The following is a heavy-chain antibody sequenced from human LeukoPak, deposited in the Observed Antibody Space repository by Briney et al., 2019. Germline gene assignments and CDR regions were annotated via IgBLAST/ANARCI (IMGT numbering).Heavy chain of an antibody. CDR1: GFTFSSYS. CDR2: ISSSSSYI. V-gene: IGHV3-21*01. J-gene: IGHJ5*02. D-gene: IGHD6-13*01. CDR3: ASSSWYSSWFDP. Sequence: GGSLRLSCAASGFTFSSYSMNWVRQAPGKGLEWVSSISSSSSYIYYADSVKGRFTISRDNAKNSLYLQMNSLRAEDTAVYYCASSSWYSSWFDPWGQGTLVTVSS.